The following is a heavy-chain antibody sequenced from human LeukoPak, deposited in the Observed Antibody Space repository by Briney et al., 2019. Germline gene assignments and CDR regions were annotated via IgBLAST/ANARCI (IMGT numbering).Heavy chain of an antibody. Sequence: PGGSPRLSCAASGFTFSGYWMHWVRQAPGKGLVWVSRINTDGISTTYADSVKGRFTISRDNAKNTLYLQMNSLRAEDTAVYFCARGRGPTSFYYMDVWGKGTTVTVSS. CDR1: GFTFSGYW. V-gene: IGHV3-74*01. J-gene: IGHJ6*03. CDR3: ARGRGPTSFYYMDV. CDR2: INTDGIST. D-gene: IGHD6-6*01.